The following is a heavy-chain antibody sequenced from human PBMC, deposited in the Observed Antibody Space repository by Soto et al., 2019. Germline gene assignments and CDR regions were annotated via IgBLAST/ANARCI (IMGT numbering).Heavy chain of an antibody. D-gene: IGHD2-21*01. CDR3: ARGKVFPRHDAFDI. CDR2: IIPIFGTA. CDR1: GGTFGSYA. Sequence: QVQLVQSGAEVKKPGSSVKVSCKASGGTFGSYAISWVRQAPGQGLEWMGGIIPIFGTANYEQKFQGRVTITADESTSTAYMELSSLRSEDTAVYYFARGKVFPRHDAFDIWCQGTMVTVSS. J-gene: IGHJ3*02. V-gene: IGHV1-69*01.